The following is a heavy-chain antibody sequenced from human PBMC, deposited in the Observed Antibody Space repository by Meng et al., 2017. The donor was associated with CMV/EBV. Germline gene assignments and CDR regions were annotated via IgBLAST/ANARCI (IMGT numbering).Heavy chain of an antibody. CDR1: GYTFTSYD. D-gene: IGHD2-2*02. J-gene: IGHJ6*02. CDR2: MNPNSGNT. CDR3: ARGYCSSTSCYTRYYYGMDV. V-gene: IGHV1-8*03. Sequence: ASVKVSCKASGYTFTSYDINGVRQATGQGLEWMGWMNPNSGNTGYAQKFQGRVTITRNTSISTAYMELSSLRSEDTAVYYCARGYCSSTSCYTRYYYGMDVWGQGTTVTVS.